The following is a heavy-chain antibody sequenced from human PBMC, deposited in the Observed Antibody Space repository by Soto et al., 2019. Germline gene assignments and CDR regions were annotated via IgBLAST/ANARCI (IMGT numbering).Heavy chain of an antibody. CDR1: RGTFSSYS. V-gene: IGHV1-69*10. J-gene: IGHJ4*02. Sequence: VKVSCKAPRGTFSSYSISWVRQAPGQGLEWMGRIIPILGIANYAQKFQGRVTITADKSTSTAYMELSSLRSEDTAVYYCATAIYYYDSSGYLDYWGQGTLVTVSS. D-gene: IGHD3-22*01. CDR3: ATAIYYYDSSGYLDY. CDR2: IIPILGIA.